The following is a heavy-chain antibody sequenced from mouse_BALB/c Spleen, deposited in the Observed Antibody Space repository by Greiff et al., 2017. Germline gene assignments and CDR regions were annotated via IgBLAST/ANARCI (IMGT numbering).Heavy chain of an antibody. D-gene: IGHD2-14*01. V-gene: IGHV5-6*01. CDR1: GFTFSSYG. Sequence: VQLKESGGDLVKPGGSLKLSCAASGFTFSSYGMSWVRQTPDKRLEWVATISSGGSYTYYPDSVKGRFTISRDNAKNTLYLQMSSLKSEDTAMYYCAVYYRYDAGYAMDYWGQGTSVTVSS. CDR3: AVYYRYDAGYAMDY. CDR2: ISSGGSYT. J-gene: IGHJ4*01.